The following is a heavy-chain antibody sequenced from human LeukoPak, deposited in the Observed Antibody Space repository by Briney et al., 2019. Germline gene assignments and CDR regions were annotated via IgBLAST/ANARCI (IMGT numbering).Heavy chain of an antibody. Sequence: GGSLRLSCAASGFTFSSYSMNWVRQAPGKGLEWVSSISSSSSYIYYADSVKGRFTISRDNAKNSLYLQMNSLRAEDTAVYYCARDPGYSYGYLDYFDYWGQGTLVTVSS. D-gene: IGHD5-18*01. CDR1: GFTFSSYS. J-gene: IGHJ4*02. V-gene: IGHV3-21*01. CDR2: ISSSSSYI. CDR3: ARDPGYSYGYLDYFDY.